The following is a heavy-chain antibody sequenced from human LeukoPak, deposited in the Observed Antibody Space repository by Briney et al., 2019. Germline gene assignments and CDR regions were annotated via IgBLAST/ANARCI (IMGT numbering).Heavy chain of an antibody. CDR1: GYTFTSYY. V-gene: IGHV1-46*01. J-gene: IGHJ4*02. Sequence: ASVKVSCKASGYTFTSYYMHWVRQATGQGLEWTGIINPSGGSTSYAQKFQGRVTMTRDTSTSTVYMELSSLRSEDTAVYYCARGPQARFLGWLPKYYFDYWGQGTLVTVSS. CDR3: ARGPQARFLGWLPKYYFDY. CDR2: INPSGGST. D-gene: IGHD3-3*01.